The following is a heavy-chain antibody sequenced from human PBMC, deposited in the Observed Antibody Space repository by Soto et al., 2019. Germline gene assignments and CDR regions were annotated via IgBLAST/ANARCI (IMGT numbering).Heavy chain of an antibody. J-gene: IGHJ4*02. CDR2: ISRTSNYI. Sequence: GGSLRLSCAASGFTFSSYSMNWVRQAPGKGLEWVSSISRTSNYIYYTDSVKGRFTISRGNAKNSIYLQMNSLRAEDTATYYCAGGVFGLVSPVIGGYWGQGTLVTVSS. V-gene: IGHV3-21*01. CDR1: GFTFSSYS. D-gene: IGHD3-3*01. CDR3: AGGVFGLVSPVIGGY.